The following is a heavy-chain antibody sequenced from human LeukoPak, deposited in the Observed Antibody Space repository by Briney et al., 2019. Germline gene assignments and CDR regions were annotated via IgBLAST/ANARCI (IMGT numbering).Heavy chain of an antibody. CDR2: ISANSQAT. CDR3: ARDPYNTILYRLAH. D-gene: IGHD3-10*01. CDR1: GFALGTYA. Sequence: GGSLRLSCAGSGFALGTYAMSWVRQAPPRGRGWVSSISANSQATYYADSVEGRFTISRDNSKSTLYLQLNSLRAEDTATYYCARDPYNTILYRLAHWGQGTLVTVSS. J-gene: IGHJ4*02. V-gene: IGHV3-23*01.